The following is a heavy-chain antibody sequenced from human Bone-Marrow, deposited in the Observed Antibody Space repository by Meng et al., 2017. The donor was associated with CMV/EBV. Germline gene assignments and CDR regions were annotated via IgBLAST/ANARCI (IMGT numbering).Heavy chain of an antibody. Sequence: GESLKIYCAASGFTFSMYSMNWVRQAPGKELEWVSYISSSSTYIYYADSVKGRFTISRDNAEKSLYLQMNSLTAEDTAMYYCAKVDRGPAAPRNDAFDIWGQGTMVTVSS. CDR2: ISSSSTYI. CDR3: AKVDRGPAAPRNDAFDI. CDR1: GFTFSMYS. D-gene: IGHD2-2*01. V-gene: IGHV3-21*01. J-gene: IGHJ3*02.